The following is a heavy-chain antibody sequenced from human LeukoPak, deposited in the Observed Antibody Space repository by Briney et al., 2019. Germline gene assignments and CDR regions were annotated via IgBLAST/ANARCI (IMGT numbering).Heavy chain of an antibody. CDR1: GFTFSSYA. V-gene: IGHV3-23*01. J-gene: IGHJ3*01. Sequence: HPGGSLRLSCAASGFTFSSYAMSWVRQAPGKGLEWVSAISGSGGSTYYADSVKGRFTISRDNSKNTLYLQMNSLRAEDTAVYYCARDQLWFGEWRAFDVWGQGTMVTVSS. CDR3: ARDQLWFGEWRAFDV. D-gene: IGHD3-10*01. CDR2: ISGSGGST.